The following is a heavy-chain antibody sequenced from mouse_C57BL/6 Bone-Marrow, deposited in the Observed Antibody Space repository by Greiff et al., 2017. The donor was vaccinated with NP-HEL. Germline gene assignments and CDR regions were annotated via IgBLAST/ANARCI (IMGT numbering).Heavy chain of an antibody. CDR3: TTFYYYGSSYCAMDY. J-gene: IGHJ4*01. D-gene: IGHD1-1*01. CDR1: GFNIKDYY. CDR2: IDPEDGDT. Sequence: EVQLQESGAELVRPGASVKLSCTASGFNIKDYYMHWVKQRPEQGLEWIGRIDPEDGDTEYAPKFQGKATMTADTSSNTAYLQLSSLTSEDTAVYYCTTFYYYGSSYCAMDYWGQGTSVTVSS. V-gene: IGHV14-1*01.